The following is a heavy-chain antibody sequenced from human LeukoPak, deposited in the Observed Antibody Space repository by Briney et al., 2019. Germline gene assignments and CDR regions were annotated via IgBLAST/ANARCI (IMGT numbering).Heavy chain of an antibody. J-gene: IGHJ5*02. CDR2: IYYSGST. CDR1: GGSISSYY. D-gene: IGHD2-2*02. Sequence: SETLSLTCTVSGGSISSYYWSWIRQPPGKGLEWIGYIYYSGSTNYNPSLKSRVTISVDTSKNQFSLKLSSVTAADTAVYYCXXXXXSSTSCYTMVGFDPWGQGTLVTVSS. V-gene: IGHV4-59*01. CDR3: XXXXXSSTSCYTMVGFDP.